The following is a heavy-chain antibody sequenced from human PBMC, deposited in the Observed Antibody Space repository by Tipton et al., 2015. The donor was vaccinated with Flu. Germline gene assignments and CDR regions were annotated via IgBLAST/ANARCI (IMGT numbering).Heavy chain of an antibody. CDR2: IYSGGST. Sequence: SLRLSCAASGFTVSNNYMSWVRQAPGKGLEWVSVIYSGGSTYYADSVKGRFTISRDNSKNTLYLQMNSLRAEDTAVYYCATTDYLGYYLDAFDIWGQGTMVTVSS. V-gene: IGHV3-53*01. CDR3: ATTDYLGYYLDAFDI. J-gene: IGHJ3*02. CDR1: GFTVSNNY. D-gene: IGHD3-22*01.